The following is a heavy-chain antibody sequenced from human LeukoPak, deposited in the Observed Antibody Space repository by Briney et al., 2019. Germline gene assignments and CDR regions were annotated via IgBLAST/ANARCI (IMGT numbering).Heavy chain of an antibody. V-gene: IGHV1-69*13. D-gene: IGHD3-10*01. CDR3: ARDYYGSGSYYKPFDY. CDR1: GGTFTIYA. J-gene: IGHJ4*02. Sequence: SVKVSCKASGGTFTIYAISWVRQAPGQGLEWMGGIIPIFGTANYAQKFQGRVTITADESTSTAYMELSSLRSEDTAVYYCARDYYGSGSYYKPFDYWGQGTLVTVSS. CDR2: IIPIFGTA.